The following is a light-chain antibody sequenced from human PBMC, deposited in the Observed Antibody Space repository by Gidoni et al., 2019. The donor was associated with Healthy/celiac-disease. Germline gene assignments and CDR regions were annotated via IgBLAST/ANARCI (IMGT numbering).Light chain of an antibody. Sequence: DIQLTQSPSFLSASVGDRVTITCPSSQGISSYLAWYQQKPGKAPKLLIYAASTLQSGVPSRCSGRGSGTEFTLTISSLQPEDFATYYCQQLNSYPFTFGGGTKVEIK. CDR2: AAS. J-gene: IGKJ4*01. V-gene: IGKV1-9*01. CDR3: QQLNSYPFT. CDR1: QGISSY.